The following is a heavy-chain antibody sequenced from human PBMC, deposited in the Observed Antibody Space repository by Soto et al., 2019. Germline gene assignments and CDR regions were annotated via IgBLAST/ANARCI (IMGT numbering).Heavy chain of an antibody. CDR3: ARQSEYYYATGRAAPLYGMDV. D-gene: IGHD3-10*01. V-gene: IGHV4-39*01. CDR2: IYYSGST. CDR1: AGSISTTSYY. J-gene: IGHJ6*02. Sequence: QLQLQESGPGLVMPSETLSLTCTVSAGSISTTSYYWGWIRQPPGKGLEWIGNIYYSGSTYYNPSLKSRVTVSVDTIKNQFSLKLSSVTAADTAMYYCARQSEYYYATGRAAPLYGMDVWGQGTTVTVS.